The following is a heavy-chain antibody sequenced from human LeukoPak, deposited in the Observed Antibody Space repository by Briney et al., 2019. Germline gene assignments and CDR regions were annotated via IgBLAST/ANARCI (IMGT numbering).Heavy chain of an antibody. CDR1: GGTFSSYA. Sequence: SVKVSCKASGGTFSSYAISWVRQAPGQGLEWMGGIIPIFGTANYAQKFQGRVTITADESTSTAYMELSSLRSEDTAVYYCARAHDYSNYRYYYYGMDVWGQGTTVTVSS. V-gene: IGHV1-69*13. D-gene: IGHD4-11*01. CDR2: IIPIFGTA. CDR3: ARAHDYSNYRYYYYGMDV. J-gene: IGHJ6*02.